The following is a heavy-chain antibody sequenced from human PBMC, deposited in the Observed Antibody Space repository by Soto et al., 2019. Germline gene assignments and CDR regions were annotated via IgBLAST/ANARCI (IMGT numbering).Heavy chain of an antibody. CDR1: GGSFSGYY. CDR3: ARVGDYGDYEIDY. CDR2: INHSGST. Sequence: PSETLSLTCAVYGGSFSGYYWSWIRQPPGKGLEWIGEINHSGSTNYNPSLKSRVTISVDTSKNQFSLKLSSVTAADTAVYYCARVGDYGDYEIDYWGQGTLVTVSS. J-gene: IGHJ4*02. D-gene: IGHD4-17*01. V-gene: IGHV4-34*01.